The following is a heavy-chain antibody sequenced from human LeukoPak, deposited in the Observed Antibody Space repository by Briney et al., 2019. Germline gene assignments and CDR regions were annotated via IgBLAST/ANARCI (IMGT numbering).Heavy chain of an antibody. Sequence: SVKVSCKASGGTFSSYAISWVRQAPGQGLEWMGRIIPILGIANYAQKFQGRVTITADKSTSTAYMELSSLRSEDTAVYYCARALSGLGAFDIWGQGTMVTVSS. CDR3: ARALSGLGAFDI. CDR2: IIPILGIA. D-gene: IGHD3-10*01. V-gene: IGHV1-69*04. J-gene: IGHJ3*02. CDR1: GGTFSSYA.